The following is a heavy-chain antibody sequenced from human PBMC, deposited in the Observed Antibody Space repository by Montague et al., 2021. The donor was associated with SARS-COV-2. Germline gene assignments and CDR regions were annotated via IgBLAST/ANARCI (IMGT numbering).Heavy chain of an antibody. J-gene: IGHJ6*03. CDR2: INHSGST. V-gene: IGHV4-34*01. CDR1: GGSFSGYY. Sequence: SETLSLTCAVYGGSFSGYYWCWIRQPPGKGLEWIGEINHSGSTNYNPSLNSRVTISMDTSKNKFSLQLSSVTAAATAVYYCAGGVRQLGVRYDYYSIDVWGKGTTVTVSS. D-gene: IGHD6-6*01. CDR3: AGGVRQLGVRYDYYSIDV.